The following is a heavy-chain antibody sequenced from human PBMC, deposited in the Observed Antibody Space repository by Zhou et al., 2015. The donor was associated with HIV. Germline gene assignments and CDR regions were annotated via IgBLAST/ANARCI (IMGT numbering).Heavy chain of an antibody. J-gene: IGHJ4*02. V-gene: IGHV1-2*04. D-gene: IGHD2-2*02. Sequence: QVQLVQSGAEVKKPGASVKVSCKASGYTFTGYYMHWVRQAPGQGLEWMGWINPNSGGTNYAQKFQGWVTMTRDTSISTAYMELSRLRSDDTAVYYCARDVNCSSTSCYTGALDYWGQGTLVHRLL. CDR1: GYTFTGYY. CDR3: ARDVNCSSTSCYTGALDY. CDR2: INPNSGGT.